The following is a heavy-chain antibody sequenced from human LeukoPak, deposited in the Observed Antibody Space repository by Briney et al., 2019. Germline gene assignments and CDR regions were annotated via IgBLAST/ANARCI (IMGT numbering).Heavy chain of an antibody. D-gene: IGHD4-17*01. CDR1: GYTFTSYA. CDR3: ARDHDYGDSPDY. CDR2: ISAYNGNT. Sequence: AAVKVSRKASGYTFTSYAMNWVRQAPGQGLEWMGWISAYNGNTNYAQKLQGRVTMTTDTSTSTAYMELRSLRSDDTAVYYCARDHDYGDSPDYWGQGTLVTVSS. V-gene: IGHV1-18*01. J-gene: IGHJ4*02.